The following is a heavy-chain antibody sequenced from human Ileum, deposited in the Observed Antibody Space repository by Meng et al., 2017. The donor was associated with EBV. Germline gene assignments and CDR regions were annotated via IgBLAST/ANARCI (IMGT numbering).Heavy chain of an antibody. CDR3: ARAHPVVYFFDY. V-gene: IGHV4-30-2*01. Sequence: LALQDPGSGVVTPSQTLSLTCAVCGGSINSGGHFWSWIRQPPGKGLEWIGDIQHSGSNYYNPSLKSRVTISVDRSRNQFSLKLSSVTAADTAVYYCARAHPVVYFFDYWGQGTLVTVSS. J-gene: IGHJ4*02. CDR2: IQHSGSN. CDR1: GGSINSGGHF. D-gene: IGHD4-23*01.